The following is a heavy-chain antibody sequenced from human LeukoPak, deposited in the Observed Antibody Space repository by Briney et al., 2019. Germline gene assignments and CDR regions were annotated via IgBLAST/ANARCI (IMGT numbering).Heavy chain of an antibody. D-gene: IGHD3-22*01. CDR1: GYTFTGYY. CDR3: AREWSPGTMIRSLDY. V-gene: IGHV1-2*02. CDR2: INPNSGGT. J-gene: IGHJ4*02. Sequence: ASVKVSCKAFGYTFTGYYMHWVRQAPGQGLEWMGWINPNSGGTNYAQKFQGRVTMTRDTSISTAYMELSRLRSDDTAVYYCAREWSPGTMIRSLDYWGQGTLVTVSS.